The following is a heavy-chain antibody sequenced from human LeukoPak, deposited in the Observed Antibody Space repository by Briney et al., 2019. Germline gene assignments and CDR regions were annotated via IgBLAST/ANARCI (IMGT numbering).Heavy chain of an antibody. CDR3: ARASTIFGVVISFDY. J-gene: IGHJ4*02. D-gene: IGHD3-3*01. CDR1: GGSISSGGYY. Sequence: PPQTLSLTCTVSGGSISSGGYYWSWNRQLPGKGLEWIGYIYYSGSTYYNPSLKSRVTISVDTSKNQFSLKLSSVTAADTAVYYCARASTIFGVVISFDYWGQGTLVTVSS. CDR2: IYYSGST. V-gene: IGHV4-31*03.